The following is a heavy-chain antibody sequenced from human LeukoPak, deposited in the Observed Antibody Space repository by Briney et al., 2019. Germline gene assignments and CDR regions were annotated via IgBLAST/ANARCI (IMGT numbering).Heavy chain of an antibody. Sequence: PGGSLRLSCAASGFTFSTYWMSWVRQAPGKGLEWVANIRQDGGEVYYVDSVKGRFSISRDNGKSLLYLQLRNLRVEDTGVYYCARDPWFYEGGAYYQNANYFDFWGQGTLVTVSS. CDR2: IRQDGGEV. J-gene: IGHJ4*02. CDR1: GFTFSTYW. D-gene: IGHD3-3*01. V-gene: IGHV3-7*01. CDR3: ARDPWFYEGGAYYQNANYFDF.